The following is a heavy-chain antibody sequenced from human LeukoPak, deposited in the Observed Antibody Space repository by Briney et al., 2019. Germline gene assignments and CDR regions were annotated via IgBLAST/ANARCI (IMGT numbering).Heavy chain of an antibody. D-gene: IGHD3-10*01. CDR3: ARALLTYYYGSGSFNWFDP. Sequence: ASVRVSCKASGYTFTSYGISWVRQAPGQGLEWMGWISAYNGNTNYAQKLQGRVTMTTDTSTSTAYMELRSLRSDDTAVYYCARALLTYYYGSGSFNWFDPWGQGTLVTVSS. CDR2: ISAYNGNT. V-gene: IGHV1-18*01. J-gene: IGHJ5*02. CDR1: GYTFTSYG.